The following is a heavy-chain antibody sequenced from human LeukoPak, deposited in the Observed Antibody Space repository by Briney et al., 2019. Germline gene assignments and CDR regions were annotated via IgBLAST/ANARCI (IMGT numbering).Heavy chain of an antibody. CDR2: IYYSGST. CDR3: ARGITMIVVVMSYYMDV. CDR1: GGSISSYY. Sequence: SETLSLTCTVSGGSISSYYWGWIRQPPGKGLEWIGYIYYSGSTNYNPSLKSRVTISVDTSKNQFSLKLSSVTAADTAVYYCARGITMIVVVMSYYMDVWGKGTTVTVPS. V-gene: IGHV4-59*01. D-gene: IGHD3-22*01. J-gene: IGHJ6*03.